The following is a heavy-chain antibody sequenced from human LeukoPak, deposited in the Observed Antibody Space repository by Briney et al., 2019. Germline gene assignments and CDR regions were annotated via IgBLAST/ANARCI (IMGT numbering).Heavy chain of an antibody. CDR1: GGSISSYY. CDR2: IYYSGST. CDR3: ARDNYRYSGRGNFDY. D-gene: IGHD1-26*01. Sequence: SETLSLTCTVSGGSISSYYWSWIRQPPGKGLEWIGYIYYSGSTNYNPSLKSRVTISVDTSKNQFSLKLSSVTAADTAVYYCARDNYRYSGRGNFDYWGQGTLVTVSS. V-gene: IGHV4-59*12. J-gene: IGHJ4*02.